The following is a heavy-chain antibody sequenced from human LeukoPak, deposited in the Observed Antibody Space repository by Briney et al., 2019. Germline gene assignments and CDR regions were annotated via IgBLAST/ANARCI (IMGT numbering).Heavy chain of an antibody. CDR2: INHSGSA. Sequence: SESLSLTCAVYGGPFSGYYWSWIRQPPGKGLEWIGEINHSGSANYNPSLKSRVTISVDMSKNQFSLKLSSVTAADTAVYYCARARGDYYDSSGFYSAFDYWGQGTLVTVSS. J-gene: IGHJ4*02. D-gene: IGHD3-22*01. CDR1: GGPFSGYY. V-gene: IGHV4-34*01. CDR3: ARARGDYYDSSGFYSAFDY.